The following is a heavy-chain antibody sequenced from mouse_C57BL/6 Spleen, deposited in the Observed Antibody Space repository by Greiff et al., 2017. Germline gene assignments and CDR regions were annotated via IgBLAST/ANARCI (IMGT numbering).Heavy chain of an antibody. D-gene: IGHD4-1*01. CDR1: GFTFTDYY. V-gene: IGHV7-3*01. CDR2: IRNKANGYTT. J-gene: IGHJ2*01. CDR3: ARTGTGGFDY. Sequence: EVQVVESGGGLVQPGGSLSLSCAASGFTFTDYYMSWVRQPPGKALEWLGFIRNKANGYTTEYSASVKGRFTISRDNSQSILYLQMNALRAEDSATYYCARTGTGGFDYWGQGTTLTVSS.